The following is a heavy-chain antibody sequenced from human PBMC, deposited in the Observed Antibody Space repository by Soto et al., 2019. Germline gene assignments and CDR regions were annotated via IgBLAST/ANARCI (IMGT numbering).Heavy chain of an antibody. V-gene: IGHV3-30*18. J-gene: IGHJ4*02. CDR1: GFTFSSYG. Sequence: PGGSLRLSCAASGFTFSSYGMHWVRQAPGKGLEWVAVISYDGSNKYYADSVKGRFTISRDNSKNTLYLQMNSLRAEDTAVYYCAKGLLWFGELVYWGQGTLVTVSS. CDR3: AKGLLWFGELVY. D-gene: IGHD3-10*01. CDR2: ISYDGSNK.